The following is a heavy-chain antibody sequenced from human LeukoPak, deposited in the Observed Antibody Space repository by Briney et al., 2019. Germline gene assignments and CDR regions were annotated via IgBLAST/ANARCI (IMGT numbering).Heavy chain of an antibody. CDR1: GFTFSSYG. J-gene: IGHJ4*02. D-gene: IGHD3-22*01. CDR3: ARESYYYDSSP. V-gene: IGHV3-23*01. CDR2: ISGSGGST. Sequence: GGSLRLSCAASGFTFSSYGMSWVRQAPGKGLEWVSGISGSGGSTYYADSVKGRFTISRDNAKNSLYLQMNSLRAEDTAVYYCARESYYYDSSPWGQGTLVTVSS.